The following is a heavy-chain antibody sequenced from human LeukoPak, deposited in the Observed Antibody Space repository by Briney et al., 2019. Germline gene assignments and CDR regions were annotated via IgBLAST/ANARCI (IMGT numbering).Heavy chain of an antibody. CDR2: INPNSGGT. CDR1: GYTFTGYY. V-gene: IGHV1-2*02. Sequence: ASVKVSCKTSGYTFTGYYMHWVRQAPGQGLEWMGWINPNSGGTNYAQKFQGRVTMTRDTSISTAYMELSRLRSDDTAVYYCAAILGYCSGGSCRDFDYWGQGTLVTVSS. J-gene: IGHJ4*02. CDR3: AAILGYCSGGSCRDFDY. D-gene: IGHD2-15*01.